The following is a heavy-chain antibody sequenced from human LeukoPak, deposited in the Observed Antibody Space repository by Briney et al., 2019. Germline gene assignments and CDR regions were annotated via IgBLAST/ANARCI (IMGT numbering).Heavy chain of an antibody. D-gene: IGHD5-12*01. J-gene: IGHJ6*03. CDR3: AKVATILGQGGISYYYYYYMDV. CDR1: GFTFSDYG. V-gene: IGHV3-30*18. Sequence: PGGSLRLSCAASGFTFSDYGMHWVRQAPGKGLEWVAILSYDGSNKYYADSVKGRFTISRDNSKNTLYLQMNSLRAEDTAVYYCAKVATILGQGGISYYYYYYMDVWGKGTTVTISS. CDR2: LSYDGSNK.